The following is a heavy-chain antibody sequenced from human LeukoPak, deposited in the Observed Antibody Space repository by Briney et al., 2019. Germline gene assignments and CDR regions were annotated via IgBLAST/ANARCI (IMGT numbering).Heavy chain of an antibody. J-gene: IGHJ4*02. CDR2: INPSGGST. Sequence: ASVKVSCKXSGYTFTSHYMHWVRQAPGQGLEWMGIINPSGGSTSYAQKFQGRVTMTRDTSTSTVYMELSSLRSEDTAVYYCARTKDIVVVPAALSYYFDYWGQGTLVTVSS. CDR1: GYTFTSHY. D-gene: IGHD2-2*01. V-gene: IGHV1-46*01. CDR3: ARTKDIVVVPAALSYYFDY.